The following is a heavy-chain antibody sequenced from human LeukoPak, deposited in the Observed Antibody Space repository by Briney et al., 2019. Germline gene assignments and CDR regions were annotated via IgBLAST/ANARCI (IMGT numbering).Heavy chain of an antibody. J-gene: IGHJ6*03. CDR1: GFTFSSYA. Sequence: GGSLRLSCAASGFTFSSYAMSWVRQAPGKGLEWVSAISGSGGSTYYADSVKGRFTISRDNSKNTLYLQMNSLRAEDTAVYYCARDKIVAYYYYMDVWGKGTTVTVSS. CDR3: ARDKIVAYYYYMDV. V-gene: IGHV3-23*01. CDR2: ISGSGGST. D-gene: IGHD5-12*01.